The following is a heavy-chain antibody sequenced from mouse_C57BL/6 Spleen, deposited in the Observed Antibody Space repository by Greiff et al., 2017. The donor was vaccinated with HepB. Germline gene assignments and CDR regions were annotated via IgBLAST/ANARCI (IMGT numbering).Heavy chain of an antibody. J-gene: IGHJ4*01. CDR2: IYPSDSET. D-gene: IGHD1-1*01. V-gene: IGHV1-61*01. Sequence: QVQLQQPGAELVRPGSSVKLSCKASGYTFTSYWMDWVKQRPGQGLEWIGNIYPSDSETHYNQKFKDKATLTVDKSSSTAYMQLSSLTSEDSAVYYCARFSYYDSSYDYAMDDWGQGTSVTVSS. CDR1: GYTFTSYW. CDR3: ARFSYYDSSYDYAMDD.